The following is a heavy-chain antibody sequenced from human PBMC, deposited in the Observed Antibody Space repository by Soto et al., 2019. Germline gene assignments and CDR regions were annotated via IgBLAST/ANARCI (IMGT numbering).Heavy chain of an antibody. CDR3: ARTMGGTVDD. V-gene: IGHV3-66*01. CDR2: IYSGGSL. Sequence: GGSLRLSCAASGFTVSTNYMGWVRQAPGKGLEWVSIIYSGGSLYYADSMTGRFAISRDSSKNTLYLQMNSLRAEDTAVYYCARTMGGTVDDWGQGTLVTVAS. D-gene: IGHD1-26*01. CDR1: GFTVSTNY. J-gene: IGHJ4*02.